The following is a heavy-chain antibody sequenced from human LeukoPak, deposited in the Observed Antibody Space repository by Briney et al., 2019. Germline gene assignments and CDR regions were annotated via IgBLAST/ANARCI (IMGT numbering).Heavy chain of an antibody. Sequence: SETLSLTCAVYGGSFSGYYWSWLRQPPGKGLEWIGEINHSGSTNYNPSLKSRVTISVDTSKNQFSLKLSSVTAADTAVYYCASRDLQLWSNFDYWGQGTLVTVSS. CDR2: INHSGST. CDR3: ASRDLQLWSNFDY. V-gene: IGHV4-34*01. D-gene: IGHD5-18*01. CDR1: GGSFSGYY. J-gene: IGHJ4*02.